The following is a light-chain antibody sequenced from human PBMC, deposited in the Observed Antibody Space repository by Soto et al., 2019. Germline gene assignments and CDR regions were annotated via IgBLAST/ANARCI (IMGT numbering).Light chain of an antibody. Sequence: QSALTQPRSVSGSPGQSVTISCTGTSSDVGGYNYVSWYQQHSGKAPKLMIYDVSNRPSGVPDRFSGSKSGNTASLTISGLQTEDEADYYCCSYAGSSWVFGGGTKLTVL. V-gene: IGLV2-11*01. CDR3: CSYAGSSWV. CDR2: DVS. CDR1: SSDVGGYNY. J-gene: IGLJ3*02.